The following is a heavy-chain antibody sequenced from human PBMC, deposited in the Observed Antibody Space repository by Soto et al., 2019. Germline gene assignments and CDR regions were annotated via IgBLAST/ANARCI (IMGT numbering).Heavy chain of an antibody. J-gene: IGHJ1*01. CDR1: GGSINSGGYY. V-gene: IGHV4-31*03. CDR3: ARDYNGGAEYFQH. CDR2: IYYSGSS. Sequence: SETLSLTCTVSGGSINSGGYYWSWIRQHPEKGLEWIGYIYYSGSSYYNPSLKSRVTISVDTSKNHFSLKLNSVTAADAAVYYCARDYNGGAEYFQHWGQGTLVTVS. D-gene: IGHD3-10*01.